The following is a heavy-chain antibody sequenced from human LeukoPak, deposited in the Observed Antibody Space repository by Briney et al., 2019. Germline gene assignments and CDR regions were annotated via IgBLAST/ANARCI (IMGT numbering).Heavy chain of an antibody. D-gene: IGHD3-9*01. V-gene: IGHV1-3*01. J-gene: IGHJ3*02. CDR3: ARTFFDWLLSQGDAFDI. CDR1: GYTFTSYA. Sequence: GASVKVSCKASGYTFTSYALHWVRQAPGQRLEWMGWINAGNGNTKYSQKFQGRVTITRDTSASTAYMELSSLRSEDTAVYYCARTFFDWLLSQGDAFDIWGQGTMVTVSS. CDR2: INAGNGNT.